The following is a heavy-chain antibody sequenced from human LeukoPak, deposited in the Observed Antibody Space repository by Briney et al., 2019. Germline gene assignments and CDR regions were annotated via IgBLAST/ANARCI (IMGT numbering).Heavy chain of an antibody. CDR2: IYHSGST. D-gene: IGHD5-18*01. CDR3: ARGIPGYFDY. V-gene: IGHV4-38-2*02. Sequence: SETLSLTCTVSGYSISSGYYWGWIRQPPGKGLEWIGSIYHSGSTYYNPSLKSRVTISVDTSKNQFSLKLSPVTAADTAVYYCARGIPGYFDYWGQGTLVTVSS. CDR1: GYSISSGYY. J-gene: IGHJ4*02.